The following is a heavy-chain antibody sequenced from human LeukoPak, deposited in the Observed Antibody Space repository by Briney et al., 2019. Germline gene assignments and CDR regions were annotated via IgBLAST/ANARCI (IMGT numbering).Heavy chain of an antibody. CDR2: INLNSGGT. CDR1: RYSLTVYY. D-gene: IGHD3-3*01. Sequence: ASVKDSCKASRYSLTVYYIHWVRQAPGQGREWLGRINLNSGGTNYAQKFQGTVTMTRDTSLRTAYMHQCTLSSDETPAYFCVRAEMSPFWSASYSGSYSFLYWGQGTRVTAST. J-gene: IGHJ4*02. CDR3: VRAEMSPFWSASYSGSYSFLY. V-gene: IGHV1-2*06.